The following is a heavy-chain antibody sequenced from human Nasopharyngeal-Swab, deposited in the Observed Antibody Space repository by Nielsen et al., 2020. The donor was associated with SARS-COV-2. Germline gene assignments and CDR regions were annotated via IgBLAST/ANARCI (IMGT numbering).Heavy chain of an antibody. CDR1: GFTFSSYS. Sequence: GESLKISCAASGFTFSSYSMNWVRQAPGKGLEWVSSISSSSSYIYYADSVKGRFTISRDNAKNSLYLQMNSLRAEDTAVYYCARDGEWLRTLNYFDYWGQGTLVTVSS. J-gene: IGHJ4*02. CDR3: ARDGEWLRTLNYFDY. CDR2: ISSSSSYI. D-gene: IGHD5-12*01. V-gene: IGHV3-21*01.